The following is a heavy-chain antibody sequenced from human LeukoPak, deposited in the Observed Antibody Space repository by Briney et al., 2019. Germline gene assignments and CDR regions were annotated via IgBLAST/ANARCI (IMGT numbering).Heavy chain of an antibody. CDR2: INPSGGST. D-gene: IGHD2-2*01. Sequence: ASVKVSCKASGYTFTSYYMHWVRQAPGQGLEWMGLINPSGGSTSYAQKFQGRVTMTRDTSTSTVYMELSSLRSEDTAVYYCARERKVVVVPAANTWRWFDPWGQGTLVTVSS. CDR3: ARERKVVVVPAANTWRWFDP. J-gene: IGHJ5*02. V-gene: IGHV1-46*01. CDR1: GYTFTSYY.